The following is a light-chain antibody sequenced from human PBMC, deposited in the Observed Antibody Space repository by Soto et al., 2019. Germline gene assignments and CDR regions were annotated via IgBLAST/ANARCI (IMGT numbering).Light chain of an antibody. J-gene: IGLJ2*01. Sequence: QSVLTQPASVSGSPGQSITISCTATSSDVGDYDYVSWYQQHPGKAPKLMIYEVSNRPSGVSSRFSGSKSGNTASLTISGLQAEDEADYYRSSYTTSDTVLFGGGTKLTVL. V-gene: IGLV2-14*01. CDR1: SSDVGDYDY. CDR3: SSYTTSDTVL. CDR2: EVS.